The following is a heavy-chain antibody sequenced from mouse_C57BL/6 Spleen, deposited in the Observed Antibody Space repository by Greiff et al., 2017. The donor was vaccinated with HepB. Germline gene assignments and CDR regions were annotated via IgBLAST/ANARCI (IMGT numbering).Heavy chain of an antibody. V-gene: IGHV1-82*01. CDR1: GYAFSSSW. CDR2: IYPGDGDT. J-gene: IGHJ1*03. D-gene: IGHD1-2*01. Sequence: VKLQQSGPELVKPGASVKISCKASGYAFSSSWMNWVKQRPGKGLEWIGRIYPGDGDTNYNGKFKGKATLTADKSSSTAYMQLSSLTSEDSAVYFCARSITTAHWYFDVWGTGTTVTVSS. CDR3: ARSITTAHWYFDV.